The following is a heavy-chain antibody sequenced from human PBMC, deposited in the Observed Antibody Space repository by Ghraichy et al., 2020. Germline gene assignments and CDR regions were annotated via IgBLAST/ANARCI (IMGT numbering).Heavy chain of an antibody. CDR1: GFTFSSYW. CDR2: IKEDGSEK. D-gene: IGHD1-14*01. Sequence: GGSLRLSCAASGFTFSSYWMSWVRQAPGKGLVWVAVIKEDGSEKYYVDSVKGRFTISRDNAKNSLYLQMNSLRVEDTAVYYCVKETPSITGKWGQGTLVTVSA. J-gene: IGHJ4*02. CDR3: VKETPSITGK. V-gene: IGHV3-7*01.